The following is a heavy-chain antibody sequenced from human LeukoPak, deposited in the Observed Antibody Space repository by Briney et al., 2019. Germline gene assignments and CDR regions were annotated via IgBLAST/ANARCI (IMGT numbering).Heavy chain of an antibody. CDR2: INPNSGGT. Sequence: GASVKVSCKASGYTFTGYYMHWVRQAPGQGLEWMGWINPNSGGTNYAQKFQGWVTMTRDTSISTAYMELSRLRSDDTAVYYCARDPPGNRYSGYDPSWYFDLWGRGTLVTVSS. J-gene: IGHJ2*01. V-gene: IGHV1-2*04. D-gene: IGHD5-12*01. CDR3: ARDPPGNRYSGYDPSWYFDL. CDR1: GYTFTGYY.